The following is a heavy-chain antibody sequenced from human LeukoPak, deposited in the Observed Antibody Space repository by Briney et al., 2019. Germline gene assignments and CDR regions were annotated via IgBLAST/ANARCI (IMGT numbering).Heavy chain of an antibody. D-gene: IGHD6-13*01. CDR2: ISSSSSYI. CDR3: ARDREQQLDFDD. Sequence: GGSLRLSCAASGFTFSSYSMNWVRQAPGTGLEWASSISSSSSYIYYADSVKGRFTISRDNAKNSLYLQMNSLRAEDTAVYYCARDREQQLDFDDGGQGTLVTVSS. CDR1: GFTFSSYS. V-gene: IGHV3-21*01. J-gene: IGHJ4*02.